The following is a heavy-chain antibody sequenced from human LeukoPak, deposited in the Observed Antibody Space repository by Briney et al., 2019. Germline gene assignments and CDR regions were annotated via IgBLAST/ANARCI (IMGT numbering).Heavy chain of an antibody. CDR2: IYYSGST. V-gene: IGHV4-39*01. J-gene: IGHJ4*02. Sequence: TSETLSLTCTVSGGSISNYYWSWIRQPPGKGLEWIGSIYYSGSTYYSPSLKSRITISVDTSKNQFSLKLSSVTAADTAVYYCASQYDSSGYYYFDYWGQGTLVTVSS. D-gene: IGHD3-22*01. CDR3: ASQYDSSGYYYFDY. CDR1: GGSISNYY.